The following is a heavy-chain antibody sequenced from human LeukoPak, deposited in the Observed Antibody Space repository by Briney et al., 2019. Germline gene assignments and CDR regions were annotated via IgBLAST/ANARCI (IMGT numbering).Heavy chain of an antibody. CDR1: GGSISSYY. V-gene: IGHV4-59*01. CDR2: IYYSGST. J-gene: IGHJ4*02. CDR3: ARGMRNILTFDY. D-gene: IGHD3-9*01. Sequence: SETLSLTCTVSGGSISSYYWSWIRQPPGKGLEGIGYIYYSGSTNYNPSLKSRVTISVDTSKNQFSLKLSSVTAADTAVYYCARGMRNILTFDYWGQGTLVTVSS.